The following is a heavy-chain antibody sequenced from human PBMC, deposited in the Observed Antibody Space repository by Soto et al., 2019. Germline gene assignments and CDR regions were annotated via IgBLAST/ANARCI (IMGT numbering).Heavy chain of an antibody. J-gene: IGHJ5*02. CDR2: IYYSGST. Sequence: QVQLQESGPGLVKPSETLSLTCTVSGGSVSSGSYYWSWIRQPPGKGLEWIGYIYYSGSTNYNPPLESRVTISVDTSKNQFSLKLSSVTAADTAVYYCARERSGRPSDWFDPWGQGTLVTVSS. CDR3: ARERSGRPSDWFDP. V-gene: IGHV4-61*01. CDR1: GGSVSSGSYY. D-gene: IGHD3-3*01.